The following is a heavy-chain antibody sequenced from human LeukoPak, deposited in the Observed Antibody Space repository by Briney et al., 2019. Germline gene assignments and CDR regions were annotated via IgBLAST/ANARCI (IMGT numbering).Heavy chain of an antibody. CDR3: ARWGGYCGGTNCYFDF. D-gene: IGHD2-2*01. CDR2: MYPGDSDT. CDR1: GYIFTTNW. J-gene: IGHJ4*02. V-gene: IGHV5-51*01. Sequence: GESLKISCKGSGYIFTTNWIAWVRQMPGKGLEWMGIMYPGDSDTRYSRSFQGQVTISADKSISTAYLQWSSLKASDTAMYYCARWGGYCGGTNCYFDFWGQGTLVTVS.